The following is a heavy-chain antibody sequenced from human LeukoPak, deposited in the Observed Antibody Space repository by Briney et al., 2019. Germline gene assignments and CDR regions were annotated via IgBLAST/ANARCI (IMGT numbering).Heavy chain of an antibody. J-gene: IGHJ4*02. D-gene: IGHD5-18*01. CDR3: ATIKRGDIYGYFDF. Sequence: NPSETLSLTCTASGGSMNSHYWSWIRQPPGKGLEWIGYMLDTVTTKDNPSLKSRFTLSADTSKNQFSLRLTSVTAADTAVYYCATIKRGDIYGYFDFWGQGILVSVSS. CDR2: MLDTVTT. V-gene: IGHV4-59*11. CDR1: GGSMNSHY.